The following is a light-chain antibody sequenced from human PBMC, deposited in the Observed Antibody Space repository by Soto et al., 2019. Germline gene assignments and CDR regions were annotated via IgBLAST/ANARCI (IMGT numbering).Light chain of an antibody. CDR3: QQYGSSRT. CDR2: DAS. V-gene: IGKV3D-20*01. CDR1: QSVSSSY. Sequence: EIVLTQSPGTLSLSPGERATLSCRASQSVSSSYLAWYQQKPGLAPRLLIYDASSRATGIPDRFSGSGSGTDFTLTISRLEPEDFAVYYCQQYGSSRTFGQGTKVDIK. J-gene: IGKJ1*01.